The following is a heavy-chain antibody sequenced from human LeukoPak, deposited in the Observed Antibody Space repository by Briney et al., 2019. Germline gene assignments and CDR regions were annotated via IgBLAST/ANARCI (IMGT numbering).Heavy chain of an antibody. CDR3: AREKADLGAWELLDY. Sequence: SETLSLTCTVSGGSISSGSYYWSWIRQPAGKGLEWIGRIYTSGSTNYNPSLKSRVTISVDTSKNQFSLKLSSVTAADTAVYYCAREKADLGAWELLDYWGQGTLVTVSS. J-gene: IGHJ4*02. D-gene: IGHD1-26*01. CDR1: GGSISSGSYY. CDR2: IYTSGST. V-gene: IGHV4-61*02.